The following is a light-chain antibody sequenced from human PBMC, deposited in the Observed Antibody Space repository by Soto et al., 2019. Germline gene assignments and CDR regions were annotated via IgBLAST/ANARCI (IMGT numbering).Light chain of an antibody. CDR2: RNN. Sequence: QSVLAQPPSASGTPGQRVTISCSGSSSNIGSNTVNWFQHLPGTAPKLLIYRNNQRPSGVSDRFSGSKSGTSASLAISGLQSEDEADYYCAAWDDSLYGYVFGSGTNSTVL. V-gene: IGLV1-44*01. CDR3: AAWDDSLYGYV. CDR1: SSNIGSNT. J-gene: IGLJ1*01.